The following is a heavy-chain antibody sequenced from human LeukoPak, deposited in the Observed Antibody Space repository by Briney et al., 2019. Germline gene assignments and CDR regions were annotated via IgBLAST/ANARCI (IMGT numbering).Heavy chain of an antibody. CDR1: GFTFSSCA. CDR2: ISGSGGST. D-gene: IGHD3-10*01. V-gene: IGHV3-23*01. Sequence: GGSLRLSCAASGFTFSSCAMNWVRQSPGKGLEWVSAISGSGGSTYYADSLRGRFTISRDNSRNTLYLQMNSLRAEDTAVYYCAKDRSGGSGTLFPIFDYWGQGTLVTVSS. CDR3: AKDRSGGSGTLFPIFDY. J-gene: IGHJ4*02.